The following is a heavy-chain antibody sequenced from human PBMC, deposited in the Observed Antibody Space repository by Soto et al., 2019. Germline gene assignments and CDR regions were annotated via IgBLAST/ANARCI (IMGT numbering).Heavy chain of an antibody. D-gene: IGHD3-22*01. J-gene: IGHJ4*02. V-gene: IGHV4-39*01. Sequence: PSETLSLTCTVSGGSISSSSYYWGWIRQPPGKGLEWIGSIYYSGSTYYNPSLKSRVTISVDTSKNQFSLKLSSVTAADTAVYYCASTYYDSSGIGYWGQGTLVTVSS. CDR1: GGSISSSSYY. CDR2: IYYSGST. CDR3: ASTYYDSSGIGY.